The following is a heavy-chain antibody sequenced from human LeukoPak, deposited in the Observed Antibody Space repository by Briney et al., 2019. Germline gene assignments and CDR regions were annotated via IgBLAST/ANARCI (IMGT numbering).Heavy chain of an antibody. J-gene: IGHJ3*02. CDR1: GFTFSSYS. D-gene: IGHD3-22*01. CDR3: ARDRVYYDSSGLIALDAFDI. Sequence: GGSLRLSCAASGFTFSSYSMNWVRQAPGKGLEWVSSISSSSSYIYYADSVKGRFTISRDNAKNSLYLQMNSLRAEDTAVYYCARDRVYYDSSGLIALDAFDIWAKGQWSPSLQ. CDR2: ISSSSSYI. V-gene: IGHV3-21*01.